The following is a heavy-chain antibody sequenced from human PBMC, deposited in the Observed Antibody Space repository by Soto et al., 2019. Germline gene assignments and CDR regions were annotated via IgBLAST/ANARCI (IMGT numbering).Heavy chain of an antibody. CDR2: IWDDGSNK. CDR3: ARERSQRIVTRFSLEY. J-gene: IGHJ4*02. CDR1: GFTFSSYG. V-gene: IGHV3-33*01. D-gene: IGHD4-17*01. Sequence: QVQLVESGGGVVQPGRSLRLSCAASGFTFSSYGMHWVRQAPGKGLEWVAVIWDDGSNKYYADSVKGRFTISRNNSKNTLYRTMNSLRAEESAVYSCARERSQRIVTRFSLEYSGQGSLVTVA.